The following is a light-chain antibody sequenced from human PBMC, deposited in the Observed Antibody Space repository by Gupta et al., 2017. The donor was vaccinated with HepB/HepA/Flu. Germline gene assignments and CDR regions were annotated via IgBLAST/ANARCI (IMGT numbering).Light chain of an antibody. CDR2: DVT. CDR3: SSYTSITSLAV. J-gene: IGLJ1*01. V-gene: IGLV2-14*03. Sequence: QSALTQPASVSGSPGQSITISCTGTSSDVGGYNYVSCYQQHPGKAPKLIIYDVTNRPSGVSNRFSGSKSGNTASLAISGLQAEDEADYYCSSYTSITSLAVFGTGTKVTVL. CDR1: SSDVGGYNY.